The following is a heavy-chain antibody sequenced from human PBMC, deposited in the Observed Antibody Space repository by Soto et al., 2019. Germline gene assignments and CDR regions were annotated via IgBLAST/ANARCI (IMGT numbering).Heavy chain of an antibody. J-gene: IGHJ6*02. V-gene: IGHV4-31*03. D-gene: IGHD3-3*01. CDR3: ARGQIFGVVISYGMDV. Sequence: SETLSLTCTVSVGSISRGGYYWIWIRHHPGKGLEWIGYIYYSGSTYYNPSLKSRVTISVDTSKNQFSLKLSSVTAADTAVYYCARGQIFGVVISYGMDVWGQGTTVTVSS. CDR1: VGSISRGGYY. CDR2: IYYSGST.